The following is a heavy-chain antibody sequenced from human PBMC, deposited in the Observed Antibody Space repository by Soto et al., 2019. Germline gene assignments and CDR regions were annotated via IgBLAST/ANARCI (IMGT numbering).Heavy chain of an antibody. D-gene: IGHD2-21*01. CDR1: GYNFSSHD. CDR2: INAGNGNT. Sequence: QVHLVQAGAEVRKPGASVQVSCKASGYNFSSHDIHWVRQAPGQGLEWMGWINAGNGNTRYSQKFQDRITITRDASARTAYMELSSIMAEDTAIYYCARGSFYCVGRYCYHGSCYLDVWGKGTTVTVSS. V-gene: IGHV1-3*01. CDR3: ARGSFYCVGRYCYHGSCYLDV. J-gene: IGHJ6*03.